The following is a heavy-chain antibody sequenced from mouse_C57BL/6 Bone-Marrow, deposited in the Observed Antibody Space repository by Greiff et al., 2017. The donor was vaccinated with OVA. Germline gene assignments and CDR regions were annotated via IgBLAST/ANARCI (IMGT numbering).Heavy chain of an antibody. Sequence: QVQLQQPGAELVKPGASVKLSCKASGYTFTSYWMHWVKQRPGRGLEWIGRIDPNSGGTKYNEKFKSKATLTVDKPSSTAYMQLRSLTSEDSAVYYCARLWRYYAMDDWGQGTSVTVSS. D-gene: IGHD1-1*02. CDR1: GYTFTSYW. V-gene: IGHV1-72*01. J-gene: IGHJ4*01. CDR2: IDPNSGGT. CDR3: ARLWRYYAMDD.